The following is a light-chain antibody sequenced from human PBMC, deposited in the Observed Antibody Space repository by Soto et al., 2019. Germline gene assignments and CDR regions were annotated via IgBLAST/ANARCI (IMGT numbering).Light chain of an antibody. CDR1: QSVSSY. Sequence: VLTQSPAALSFAPLEMTTLSGRASQSVSSYLAWYQQKPGQAPRLLIYDASNRATGIPARFSGSGSGTDFTLTISSLEPEDFAVYYCQQYNNWPPIPFGQVTRLEIK. CDR3: QQYNNWPPIP. V-gene: IGKV3-11*01. J-gene: IGKJ5*01. CDR2: DAS.